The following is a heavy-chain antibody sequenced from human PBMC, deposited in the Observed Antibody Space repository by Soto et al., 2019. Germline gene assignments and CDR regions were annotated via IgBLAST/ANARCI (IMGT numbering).Heavy chain of an antibody. D-gene: IGHD6-13*01. CDR3: AYSSTPFDY. J-gene: IGHJ4*02. V-gene: IGHV3-23*01. Sequence: SGGSLRLSCAASEFSFDDYAMSWVRQAPGKGLEWVSAISGSGGSTYYADSVKGRFTISRDNSKNTLYLQMNSLRAEDTAVYYCAYSSTPFDYWGQGTLVTVSS. CDR2: ISGSGGST. CDR1: EFSFDDYA.